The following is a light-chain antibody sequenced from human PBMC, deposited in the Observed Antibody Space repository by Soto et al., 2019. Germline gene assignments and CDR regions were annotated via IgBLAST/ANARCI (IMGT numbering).Light chain of an antibody. CDR2: DAY. Sequence: DIQLTQSPSLLSASVGDRVTITCRASQGISSYLSRYQQEPGKAHKLLISDAYTLQSGVPSRFSGRGSGTEFTLALSSRQPEDFATYHCQQLSAYPLTFGGGTTVEI. J-gene: IGKJ4*01. CDR1: QGISSY. CDR3: QQLSAYPLT. V-gene: IGKV1-9*01.